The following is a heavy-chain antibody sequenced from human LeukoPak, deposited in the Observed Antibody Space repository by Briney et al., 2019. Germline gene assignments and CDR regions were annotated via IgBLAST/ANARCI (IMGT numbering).Heavy chain of an antibody. J-gene: IGHJ4*02. V-gene: IGHV3-74*01. D-gene: IGHD6-13*01. CDR1: GFTFSNYW. Sequence: GGSLRLSCAASGFTFSNYWMHWVRQAPGKGLVWVSRINSDGSSTSYADSVKGRFTISRDNAKNTLYLQMNSLRAEDTAVYYCARGGVYSSRGIDYWGQGTLVTVSS. CDR3: ARGGVYSSRGIDY. CDR2: INSDGSST.